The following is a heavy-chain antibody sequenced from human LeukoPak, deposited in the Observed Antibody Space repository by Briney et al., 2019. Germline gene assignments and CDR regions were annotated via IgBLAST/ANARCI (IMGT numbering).Heavy chain of an antibody. CDR3: ARVWPFYYYYYMDV. Sequence: PETLSLTCAVYGGSFSGYYWSWIRQPPGKGLEWIGEINHSGSTNYNPSLKSRVTISVDTSKNQFSLKLSSVTAADTAVYYCARVWPFYYYYYMDVWGKGTTVTVSS. V-gene: IGHV4-34*01. CDR2: INHSGST. CDR1: GGSFSGYY. J-gene: IGHJ6*03.